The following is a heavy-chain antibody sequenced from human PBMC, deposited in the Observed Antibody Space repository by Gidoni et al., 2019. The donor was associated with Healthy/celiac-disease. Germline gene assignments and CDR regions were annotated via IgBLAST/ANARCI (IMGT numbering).Heavy chain of an antibody. D-gene: IGHD4-17*01. J-gene: IGHJ6*02. CDR3: TPLEDTVTTDSYYGMDV. V-gene: IGHV3-15*01. Sequence: DYAAPVKGRFTISRDDSKNTLYLQMNSLKTEDTAVYYCTPLEDTVTTDSYYGMDVWGQGTTVIVSS.